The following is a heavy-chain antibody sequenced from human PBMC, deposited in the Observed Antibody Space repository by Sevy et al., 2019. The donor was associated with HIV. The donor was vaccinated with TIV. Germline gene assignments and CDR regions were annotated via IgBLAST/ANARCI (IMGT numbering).Heavy chain of an antibody. J-gene: IGHJ3*02. Sequence: ASVKVSCKASGYTFTSYGISWVRQAPGQGLEWMGWISAYNGNTNYEQKLQGRVTMTTDTSTSTAYMELRSLRSDDTAVYYCARPIMITFGELDAFDIWGQGTMVTVSS. CDR3: ARPIMITFGELDAFDI. D-gene: IGHD3-16*01. CDR1: GYTFTSYG. CDR2: ISAYNGNT. V-gene: IGHV1-18*01.